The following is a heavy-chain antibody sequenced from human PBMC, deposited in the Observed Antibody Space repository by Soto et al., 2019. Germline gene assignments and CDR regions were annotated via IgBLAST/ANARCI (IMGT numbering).Heavy chain of an antibody. V-gene: IGHV5-51*01. CDR3: ARSAYSIPPYGAFDI. CDR2: TYPGGSDT. CDR1: GYRFADYW. J-gene: IGHJ3*02. D-gene: IGHD4-4*01. Sequence: GESLKISCKGSGYRFADYWIAWVRQMPGKGLDWMGSTYPGGSDTRYSPSFQGQVTISADKSISTAYLQWSSLKASDTAMYYCARSAYSIPPYGAFDIWGQGTMVTVSS.